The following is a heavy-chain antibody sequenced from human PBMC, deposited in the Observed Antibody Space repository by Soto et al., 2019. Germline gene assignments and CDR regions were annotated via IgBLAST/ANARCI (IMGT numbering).Heavy chain of an antibody. Sequence: RASVKVSCKASGYTFTSYAMHWVRQAPGQRLEWMGWINAGNGNTKYSQKFQGRVTITRDTSASTAYMELSSLRSEDTAVYYCARNHQPLAAVAGPFDYWGQGTLVTVSS. CDR3: ARNHQPLAAVAGPFDY. J-gene: IGHJ4*02. CDR2: INAGNGNT. V-gene: IGHV1-3*01. D-gene: IGHD6-19*01. CDR1: GYTFTSYA.